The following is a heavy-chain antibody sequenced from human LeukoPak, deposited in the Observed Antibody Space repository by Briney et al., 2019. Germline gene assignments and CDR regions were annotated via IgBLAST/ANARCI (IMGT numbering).Heavy chain of an antibody. CDR3: PRRGVLIRVILVGFHKEAYFFDS. CDR2: ISARGSRT. D-gene: IGHD3-22*01. CDR1: GITLGNSG. V-gene: IGHV3-23*01. Sequence: GGSLRFSGAVSGITLGNSGMSGVGKAPGKGLEWVAGISARGSRTKYADSVKGCSTISTSHPKNTLHLQMISLRAEDTAVYFCPRRGVLIRVILVGFHKEAYFFDSWGQGALVTVSS. J-gene: IGHJ4*02.